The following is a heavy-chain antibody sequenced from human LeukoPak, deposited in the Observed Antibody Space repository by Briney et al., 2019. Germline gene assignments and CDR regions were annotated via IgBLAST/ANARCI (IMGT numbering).Heavy chain of an antibody. CDR3: ARLMTTVTTGDY. J-gene: IGHJ4*02. V-gene: IGHV1-69*13. CDR2: IIPIFGTA. D-gene: IGHD4-17*01. CDR1: GGTFSSYA. Sequence: ASVKVSCKASGGTFSSYAISWVRQAPGQGLEWMGGIIPIFGTANYAQKFQGRVTITADESTSTAYMELSSLRSEDTAVYYCARLMTTVTTGDYWGQGTLVTVSS.